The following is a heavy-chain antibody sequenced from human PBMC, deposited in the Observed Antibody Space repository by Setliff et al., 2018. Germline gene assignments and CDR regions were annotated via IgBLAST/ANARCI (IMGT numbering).Heavy chain of an antibody. CDR3: AGDSRRRFDP. CDR2: IHNNGRI. Sequence: PSETLSLTCTVSGASITSGSYYWSWIRQPPGKGLEWIAYIHNNGRIKYNPSLKSRVIISVDTSKNQFSLKLRSVTAADTAVYYCAGDSRRRFDPWGQGTLVTVSS. J-gene: IGHJ5*02. V-gene: IGHV4-61*01. CDR1: GASITSGSYY.